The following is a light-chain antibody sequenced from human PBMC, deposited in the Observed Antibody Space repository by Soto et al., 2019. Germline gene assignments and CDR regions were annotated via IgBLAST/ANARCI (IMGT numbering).Light chain of an antibody. J-gene: IGLJ2*01. CDR2: YDS. CDR3: QVWDSSVV. CDR1: NIGSKS. V-gene: IGLV3-21*04. Sequence: SSELTQPPSVSVAPGKTARITCGGNNIGSKSVHWYQQKPGQAPVLVIYYDSDRPSGIPERFSGSNSGNTATLTISRVEAGDEADYYCQVWDSSVVFGEGTKLTVL.